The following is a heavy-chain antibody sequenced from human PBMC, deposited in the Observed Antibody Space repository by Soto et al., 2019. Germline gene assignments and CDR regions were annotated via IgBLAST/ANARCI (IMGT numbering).Heavy chain of an antibody. D-gene: IGHD2-15*01. CDR3: ATVCRFCSGSNSLY. CDR1: GFTFSNYA. CDR2: ISTGDSPI. J-gene: IGHJ4*02. Sequence: PGGSLILSCAASGFTFSNYAMNWVRQAPGKGLEWVSYISTGDSPIYYADSVKGRFTISRDNAKKSLYLQMISLRAEDTAVYYCATVCRFCSGSNSLYWGRGTLVTVSS. V-gene: IGHV3-48*01.